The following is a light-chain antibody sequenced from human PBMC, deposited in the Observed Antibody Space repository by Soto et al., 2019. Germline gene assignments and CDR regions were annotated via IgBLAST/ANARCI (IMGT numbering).Light chain of an antibody. CDR1: QNVRTY. Sequence: EIQMTQSPSSLSASVGDRVTITCRSSQNVRTYINWYLQRSGRAPELLIFDASRLHPGVPSRFSGTGSGTDFTLTISSLHPEDFATYYCQQPSTDLWTFGQGTKV. J-gene: IGKJ1*01. CDR3: QQPSTDLWT. V-gene: IGKV1-39*01. CDR2: DAS.